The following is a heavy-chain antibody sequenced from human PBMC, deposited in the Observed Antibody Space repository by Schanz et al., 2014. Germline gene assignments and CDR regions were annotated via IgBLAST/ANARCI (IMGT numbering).Heavy chain of an antibody. D-gene: IGHD3-10*01. V-gene: IGHV1-46*01. CDR1: GGTFSSFG. J-gene: IGHJ4*02. CDR3: ARGRGFYDY. Sequence: QVQLVQSGAEVKKPGSSVKVSCKASGGTFSSFGINWVRQAPGQGLEWMGMINPSGGSTTYAQKFQGRVTMTRDTSTSTVYMELSSLRSEDTAVHYCARGRGFYDYWGQGTLVTVSS. CDR2: INPSGGST.